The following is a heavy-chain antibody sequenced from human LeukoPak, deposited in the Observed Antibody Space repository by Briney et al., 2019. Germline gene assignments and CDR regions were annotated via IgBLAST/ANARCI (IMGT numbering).Heavy chain of an antibody. D-gene: IGHD3-22*01. CDR3: ARADYYDSLPLFDY. V-gene: IGHV1-18*01. CDR2: ISAYNGNT. CDR1: GGTFSSYA. Sequence: ASVKVSCKASGGTFSSYAISWVRQAPGQGLEWMGWISAYNGNTNYAQKLQGRVTMTTDTSTSTAYMELRSLRSDDTAVYYCARADYYDSLPLFDYWGQGTLVTVSS. J-gene: IGHJ4*02.